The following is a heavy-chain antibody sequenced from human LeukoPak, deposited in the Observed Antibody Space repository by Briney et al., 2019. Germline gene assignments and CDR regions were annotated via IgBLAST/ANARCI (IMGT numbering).Heavy chain of an antibody. CDR3: ARERTLTSCYDY. CDR1: GYTFTSYG. CDR2: ISAYNGNT. Sequence: ASVKVSCMASGYTFTSYGISWVRQAPGQGLEWMGWISAYNGNTNYAQKLQGRVTMTTDTSTSTAYMELRSLRSDDTAVYYCARERTLTSCYDYWGQGTLVTVSS. V-gene: IGHV1-18*01. J-gene: IGHJ4*02. D-gene: IGHD2-15*01.